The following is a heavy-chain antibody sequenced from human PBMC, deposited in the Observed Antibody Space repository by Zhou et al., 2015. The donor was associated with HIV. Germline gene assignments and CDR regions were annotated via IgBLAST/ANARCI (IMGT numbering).Heavy chain of an antibody. CDR2: IKPGGPDGPDT. V-gene: IGHV1-46*02. CDR1: GYNFNDNF. D-gene: IGHD3-16*01. CDR3: ARGASS. Sequence: QVHLVQSGAEVKEPGASVKVSCKTSGYNFNDNFIFWVRQAPGEGLEWMGMIKPGGPDGPDTTYAQKFRGRVTMTSDTSTNTVYMVLISLTLDDTAIYYCARGASSWGQGTKVTVSS. J-gene: IGHJ6*02.